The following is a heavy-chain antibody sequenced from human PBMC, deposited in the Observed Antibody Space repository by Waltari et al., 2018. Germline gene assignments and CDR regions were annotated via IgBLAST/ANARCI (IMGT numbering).Heavy chain of an antibody. D-gene: IGHD3-3*01. J-gene: IGHJ5*02. CDR2: ISGNNGHT. CDR1: GYTFSDYG. V-gene: IGHV1-18*01. Sequence: QVQLVQSGAEVKKPGASVKVSCKASGYTFSDYGISWVRKAPGQGLEWMGLISGNNGHTNHAQKFQGRLIMTEDTSATTVYIELTYPTSDDTAVYYCARERHRLMEEGYLMALDPWGQGTLVTVSS. CDR3: ARERHRLMEEGYLMALDP.